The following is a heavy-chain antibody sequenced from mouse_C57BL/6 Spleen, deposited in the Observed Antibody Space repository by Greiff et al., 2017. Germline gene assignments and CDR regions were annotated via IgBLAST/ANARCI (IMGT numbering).Heavy chain of an antibody. J-gene: IGHJ2*01. CDR3: ARTAYDCYFDY. CDR2: ISSGSSTI. CDR1: GFTFSDYG. V-gene: IGHV5-17*01. Sequence: EVQVVESGGGLVKPGGSLKLSCAASGFTFSDYGMHWVRQAPEKGLEWVADISSGSSTIYYADTVKGRFTISRDNAKNTMFLQMTSLTSEATAMYYGARTAYDCYFDYWGQGTTLTVSS. D-gene: IGHD2-12*01.